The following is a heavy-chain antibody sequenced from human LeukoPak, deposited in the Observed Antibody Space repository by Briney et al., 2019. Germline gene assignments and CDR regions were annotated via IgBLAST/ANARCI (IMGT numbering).Heavy chain of an antibody. Sequence: KPSETLSLTCTVSGGSISSYYWSWIRQPPGKGLEWIGEINHSGSTNYNPSLKSRVTISVDTSKNQFSLKLSSVTAADTAVYYCARGHYCSSTSCYPLDYWGQGTLVTVSS. D-gene: IGHD2-2*01. CDR2: INHSGST. J-gene: IGHJ4*02. V-gene: IGHV4-34*01. CDR1: GGSISSYY. CDR3: ARGHYCSSTSCYPLDY.